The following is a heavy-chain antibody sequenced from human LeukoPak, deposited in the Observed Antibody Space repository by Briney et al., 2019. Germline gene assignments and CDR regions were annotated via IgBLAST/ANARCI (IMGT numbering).Heavy chain of an antibody. D-gene: IGHD3-16*01. V-gene: IGHV3-53*04. J-gene: IGHJ4*02. CDR3: AKDLTNGWGTFDY. CDR1: GFTVTNNY. Sequence: GGSLRHSCAASGFTVTNNYMNWVRQPPGKGLEWVSVIYSDGSTFYSDSVKGRFTISRHNSKNIVYLQMNSLRTEDTAVYYCAKDLTNGWGTFDYWGQGTLVTVSS. CDR2: IYSDGST.